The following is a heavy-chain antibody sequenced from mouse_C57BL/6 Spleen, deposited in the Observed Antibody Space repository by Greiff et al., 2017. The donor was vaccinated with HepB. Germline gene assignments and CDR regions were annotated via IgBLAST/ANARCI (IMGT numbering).Heavy chain of an antibody. Sequence: VQLQQPGAELVKPGASVKLSCKASGYTFTSYWMQWVKQRPGQGLEWIGEIDPSDSYTNYNQKFKGKATLTVDTSSSTAYMQLSSLTSEDSAVYYCATYYYGTSRGFAYWGQGTLVTVSA. CDR1: GYTFTSYW. CDR3: ATYYYGTSRGFAY. D-gene: IGHD1-1*01. V-gene: IGHV1-50*01. J-gene: IGHJ3*01. CDR2: IDPSDSYT.